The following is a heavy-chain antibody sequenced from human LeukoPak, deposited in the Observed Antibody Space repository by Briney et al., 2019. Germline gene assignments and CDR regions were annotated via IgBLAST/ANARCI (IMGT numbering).Heavy chain of an antibody. V-gene: IGHV3-30*18. Sequence: GGSLRLSCAASGFTFSTYGMHWVRQAPGKGLEWVAAISYDGNYKYYVDSVKGRFTISRDNSKNTLYLQMNSLRAEDTAVYYCAKGRITGTPLDYWGQGTLVTVPS. CDR3: AKGRITGTPLDY. D-gene: IGHD1-20*01. CDR1: GFTFSTYG. J-gene: IGHJ4*02. CDR2: ISYDGNYK.